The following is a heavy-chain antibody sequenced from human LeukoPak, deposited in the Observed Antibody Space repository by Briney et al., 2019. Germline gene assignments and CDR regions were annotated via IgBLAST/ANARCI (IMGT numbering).Heavy chain of an antibody. D-gene: IGHD1-14*01. Sequence: SETLSLTCTVSGGSIISYYWSWIRQPPGKGLEWIGYIYYSGSTNYNPSLKSRVTISVDTSKNQFSLKLSSVTAADTAVYYCARETVNGNWFDPWGQGTLVTVSS. J-gene: IGHJ5*02. V-gene: IGHV4-59*12. CDR1: GGSIISYY. CDR2: IYYSGST. CDR3: ARETVNGNWFDP.